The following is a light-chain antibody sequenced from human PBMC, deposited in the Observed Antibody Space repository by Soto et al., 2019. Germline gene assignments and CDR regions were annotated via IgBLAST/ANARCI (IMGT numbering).Light chain of an antibody. V-gene: IGLV2-14*01. CDR2: EVS. CDR1: SNDVGGYDY. Sequence: QSALTQPASVSGSPGQSITISCSGTSNDVGGYDYVSWYQQHPGKAPKLVIYEVSNRPSGISSRFSGSRSGNTASLTISGLQPEDEGDYYCSAYTARSTLVFGGGTKLTVL. CDR3: SAYTARSTLV. J-gene: IGLJ3*02.